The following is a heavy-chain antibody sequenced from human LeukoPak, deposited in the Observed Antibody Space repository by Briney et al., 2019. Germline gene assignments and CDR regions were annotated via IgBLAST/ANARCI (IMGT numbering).Heavy chain of an antibody. CDR2: ISSSGSTI. J-gene: IGHJ4*02. V-gene: IGHV3-11*01. CDR3: ARDRLRIFGVVTYMFDY. D-gene: IGHD3-3*01. Sequence: PGGSLRLSCAASGFTFSDYYMSWTRQAPGKGLEWVSYISSSGSTIYYADSVKGRFTISRDNAKNSLYLQMNSLRAEDTAVYYCARDRLRIFGVVTYMFDYWGQGTLVTVSS. CDR1: GFTFSDYY.